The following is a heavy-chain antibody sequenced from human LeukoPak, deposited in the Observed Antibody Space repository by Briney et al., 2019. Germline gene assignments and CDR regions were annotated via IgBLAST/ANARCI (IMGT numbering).Heavy chain of an antibody. D-gene: IGHD3-10*01. CDR3: ARQVSGYGSGSFYFDY. V-gene: IGHV3-21*01. CDR2: ISSSSSHI. CDR1: GFTFSSYG. J-gene: IGHJ4*02. Sequence: GRSLRLSCAASGFTFSSYGMHWVRQAPGKGLEWVSFISSSSSHIYYADSVKGRFTISRDNARNSVSLQMNSLRAEDTAVYYCARQVSGYGSGSFYFDYWGQGMLVIVSS.